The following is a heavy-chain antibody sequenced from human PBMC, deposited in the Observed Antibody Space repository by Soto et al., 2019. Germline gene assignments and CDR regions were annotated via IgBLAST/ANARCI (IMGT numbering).Heavy chain of an antibody. CDR2: IYPGDSDT. Sequence: PGESLKISCKGSGYSFPSYWIGWVRQMPGKGLEWTGIIYPGDSDTRYSPSFQGQVTIPADKSISTAYLQWSSLKASDTAMYYCARHEDGSKWELPHYYYYGMDVWGQGTTVTVSS. CDR1: GYSFPSYW. J-gene: IGHJ6*02. CDR3: ARHEDGSKWELPHYYYYGMDV. D-gene: IGHD1-26*01. V-gene: IGHV5-51*01.